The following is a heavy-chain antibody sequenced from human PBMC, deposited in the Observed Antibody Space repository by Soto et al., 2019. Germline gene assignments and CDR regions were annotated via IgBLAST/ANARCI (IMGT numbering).Heavy chain of an antibody. CDR1: GGSISSGGYF. CDR3: ARSVFP. J-gene: IGHJ5*02. Sequence: SETLSLTCTVSGGSISSGGYFWNWIRQHPGKGLEWIGYIYYSGGTYYNPSLKSRVTISVDTSKNQFSLKLSSVTAADTAVYYCARSVFPWGRGTLVTAPQ. CDR2: IYYSGGT. V-gene: IGHV4-31*03.